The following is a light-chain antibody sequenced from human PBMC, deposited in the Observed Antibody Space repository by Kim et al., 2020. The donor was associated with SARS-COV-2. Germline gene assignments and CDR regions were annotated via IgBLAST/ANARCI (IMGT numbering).Light chain of an antibody. CDR1: QGISNY. J-gene: IGKJ1*01. Sequence: DIQMTQSPSSLSASVGDRVTITCRASQGISNYLAWCQQKPGKVPKLLIYAASTLQSGVPSRFSGSGSGTDFTLTISSLQPEDVATYYCQKYNSAPPWTFGQGTKVDIK. CDR2: AAS. CDR3: QKYNSAPPWT. V-gene: IGKV1-27*01.